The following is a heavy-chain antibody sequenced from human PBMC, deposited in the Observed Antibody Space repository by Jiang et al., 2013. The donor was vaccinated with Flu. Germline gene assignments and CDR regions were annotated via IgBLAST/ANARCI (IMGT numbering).Heavy chain of an antibody. J-gene: IGHJ2*01. CDR1: GFTFSSYE. CDR2: ISSSGSTI. Sequence: GGLVQPGGSLRLSCAASGFTFSSYEMNWVRQAPGKGLEWVSYISSSGSTIYYADSVKGRFTISRDNAKNSLYLQMNSLRAEDTAVYYCARRFIGTLSYGPNWYFDLWGRGTLVTVSS. V-gene: IGHV3-48*03. CDR3: ARRFIGTLSYGPNWYFDL. D-gene: IGHD5-18*01.